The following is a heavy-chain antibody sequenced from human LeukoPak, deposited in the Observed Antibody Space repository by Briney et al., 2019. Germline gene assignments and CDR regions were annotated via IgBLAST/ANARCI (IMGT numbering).Heavy chain of an antibody. D-gene: IGHD3-10*01. CDR3: AKAAYYHGSGSYYPNYYYYYMDV. CDR1: GLTFSSYW. J-gene: IGHJ6*03. CDR2: IKQDGSEK. V-gene: IGHV3-7*01. Sequence: GGSLRLSCAASGLTFSSYWMSWVRQAPGKGLEWVANIKQDGSEKYYVDSVKGRFTISRDNAKNSLYLQMNSLRAEDTAVYYCAKAAYYHGSGSYYPNYYYYYMDVWGKGTTVTISS.